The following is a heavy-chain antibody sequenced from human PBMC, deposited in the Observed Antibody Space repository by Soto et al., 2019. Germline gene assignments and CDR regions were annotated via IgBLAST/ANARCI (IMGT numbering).Heavy chain of an antibody. CDR2: ISSSSSTI. V-gene: IGHV3-48*02. Sequence: GGSQRLSCTASGFTFSSYSMNWVRQAPGKGLEWVSYISSSSSTIYYADSVKGRFTISRDNAKNSLYLQMNSLRDEDTAVYYCARDPPLYDSSGYYYGMDVWGQGTTVTVSS. CDR3: ARDPPLYDSSGYYYGMDV. CDR1: GFTFSSYS. J-gene: IGHJ6*02. D-gene: IGHD3-22*01.